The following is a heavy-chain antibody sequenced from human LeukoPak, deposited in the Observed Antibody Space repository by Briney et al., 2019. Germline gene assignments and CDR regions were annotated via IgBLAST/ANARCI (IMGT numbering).Heavy chain of an antibody. D-gene: IGHD6-19*01. V-gene: IGHV4-59*08. CDR2: VYYSENT. CDR3: TRRVAVTGTPKAYFDY. Sequence: SETLSLTCSVSGGSTSGYYWSWIRQPPGKELEWIGYVYYSENTKYNPSLESRVTISLDTSKNQLSLKLNSVTTADTAVYFCTRRVAVTGTPKAYFDYWGQGILVTVSS. J-gene: IGHJ4*02. CDR1: GGSTSGYY.